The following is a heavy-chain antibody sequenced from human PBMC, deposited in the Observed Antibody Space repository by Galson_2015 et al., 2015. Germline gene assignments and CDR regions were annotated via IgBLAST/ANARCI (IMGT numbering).Heavy chain of an antibody. CDR3: ARDYVTMVRGVPSYGMDV. D-gene: IGHD3-10*01. V-gene: IGHV4-59*01. CDR1: GGSISSYY. J-gene: IGHJ6*02. CDR2: IYYSGST. Sequence: ETLSLTCTVSGGSISSYYWSWIRQPPGKGLEWIGYIYYSGSTNYNPSLKSRVTISVDTSKNQFSLKLSSVTAADTAVYYCARDYVTMVRGVPSYGMDVWGQGTTVTVSS.